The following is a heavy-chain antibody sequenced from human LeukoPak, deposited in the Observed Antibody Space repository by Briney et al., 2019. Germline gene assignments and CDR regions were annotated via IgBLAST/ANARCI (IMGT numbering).Heavy chain of an antibody. D-gene: IGHD3-16*02. V-gene: IGHV3-23*01. CDR3: AKTGHDYVWGSYRYYFDY. Sequence: GGSLRLSCAASGFTFSSYAMSWVRQAPGKGLEWVSAISGSGGSTYYADSVKGRFPISRDNSKNTLYLQMNSLRAEDTAVYYCAKTGHDYVWGSYRYYFDYWGQGTLVTVSS. CDR1: GFTFSSYA. CDR2: ISGSGGST. J-gene: IGHJ4*02.